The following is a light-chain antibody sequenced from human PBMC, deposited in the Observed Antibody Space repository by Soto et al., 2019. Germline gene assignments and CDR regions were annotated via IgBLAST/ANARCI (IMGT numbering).Light chain of an antibody. CDR2: DAS. V-gene: IGKV3-15*01. CDR3: QHYYNWPPGGT. Sequence: IVITQSPASLSVSPGGRATLSCRASQSVRRNLAWYQQKPGQAPSLLIFDASTRATGVPARFSGSGSGTDFTLTISSLQSEDFAVYYCQHYYNWPPGGTFGQGTKVEI. CDR1: QSVRRN. J-gene: IGKJ1*01.